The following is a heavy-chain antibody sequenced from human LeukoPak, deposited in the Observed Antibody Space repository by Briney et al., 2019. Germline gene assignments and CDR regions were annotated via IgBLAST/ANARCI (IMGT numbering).Heavy chain of an antibody. D-gene: IGHD3-3*01. CDR1: GFTFSAYW. J-gene: IGHJ4*02. Sequence: GGSLRLSCAASGFTFSAYWMHWVRQGPGKGLEWVSRVSGDGSNSMYADSVKGRFTISRDNAKNTLYLQMNSLRAEDTAVYYCAKTSLVYDFWSGPIDYWGQGTLVTVSS. V-gene: IGHV3-74*03. CDR2: VSGDGSNS. CDR3: AKTSLVYDFWSGPIDY.